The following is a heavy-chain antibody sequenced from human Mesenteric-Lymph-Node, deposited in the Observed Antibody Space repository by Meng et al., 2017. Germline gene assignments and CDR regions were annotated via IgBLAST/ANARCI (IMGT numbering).Heavy chain of an antibody. J-gene: IGHJ5*02. CDR3: ARAGGYCSSTSCYEGSWFDP. D-gene: IGHD2-2*01. V-gene: IGHV3-30*04. Sequence: GESLKISCAASGFTFTTYAMHWVRQAPGRGLEGVAVISYDGSNPYYADSVKGRFTISRDNSKDTLYLQMNSLGPEDTAIYYCARAGGYCSSTSCYEGSWFDPWGQGTLVTVSS. CDR1: GFTFTTYA. CDR2: ISYDGSNP.